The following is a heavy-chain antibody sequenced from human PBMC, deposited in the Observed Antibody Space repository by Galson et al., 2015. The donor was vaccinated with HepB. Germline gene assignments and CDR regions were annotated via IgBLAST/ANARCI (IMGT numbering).Heavy chain of an antibody. CDR3: ARDTRFGWPTGYADY. V-gene: IGHV3-30-3*01. CDR1: GFTFSSYA. D-gene: IGHD1-1*01. J-gene: IGHJ4*02. CDR2: ISYDGSNK. Sequence: SLRLSCAASGFTFSSYAMHWVRQAPGKGLEWVAVISYDGSNKYYADSVKGRFTISRDNSKNTLYLQMNSLRAEDTAVYYCARDTRFGWPTGYADYWGQGTLVTVSS.